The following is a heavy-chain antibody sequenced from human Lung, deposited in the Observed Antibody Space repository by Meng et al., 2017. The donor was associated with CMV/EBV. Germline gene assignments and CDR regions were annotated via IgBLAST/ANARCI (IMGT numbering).Heavy chain of an antibody. J-gene: IGHJ4*02. V-gene: IGHV2-26*01. CDR3: ARTGDKAGWPLDY. Sequence: GPXLVXPTQTLSLTCTVPVFSLSNARIGVSWIRQPAGKALEWLANIFSNDEKSYNTSLKRKLTISKDTSKSQVVLTMTAVDPVDTGTYYGARTGDKAGWPLDYWGQGXLVTVSS. CDR1: VFSLSNARIG. D-gene: IGHD3-9*01. CDR2: IFSNDEK.